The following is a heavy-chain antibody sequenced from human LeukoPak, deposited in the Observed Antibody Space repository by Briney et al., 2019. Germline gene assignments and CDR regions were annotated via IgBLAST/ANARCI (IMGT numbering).Heavy chain of an antibody. Sequence: PGGSLRPSCAASGFSFNNYWMTWVRQAPGKGLEWVANIKQDGSEKYYMDSVKGRFTISRDNAKSSLYLQMNSLRAEDTAVYYCASVSLRLGEVSLYRDLDYWGQGTLVTVSS. J-gene: IGHJ4*02. CDR2: IKQDGSEK. D-gene: IGHD3-16*02. CDR1: GFSFNNYW. CDR3: ASVSLRLGEVSLYRDLDY. V-gene: IGHV3-7*01.